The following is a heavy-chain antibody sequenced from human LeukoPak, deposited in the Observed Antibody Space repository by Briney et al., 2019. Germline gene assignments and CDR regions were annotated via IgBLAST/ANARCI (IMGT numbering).Heavy chain of an antibody. D-gene: IGHD3-22*01. CDR1: GYSFTGYH. J-gene: IGHJ4*02. V-gene: IGHV1-2*02. CDR3: AREWGDIVDRSGYYYAPWDY. Sequence: GASVKVSCKASGYSFTGYHIHWVRQAPGQGLEWMGWINPNSGGTNYAQKFQGRVTMTRDTSISTAYMELSRLRSDDTAVHYCAREWGDIVDRSGYYYAPWDYWGQGTLVTVSS. CDR2: INPNSGGT.